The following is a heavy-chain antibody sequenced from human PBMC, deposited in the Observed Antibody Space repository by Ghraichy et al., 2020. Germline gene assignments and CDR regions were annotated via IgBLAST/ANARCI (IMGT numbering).Heavy chain of an antibody. CDR2: ISAYNGNT. V-gene: IGHV1-18*01. D-gene: IGHD2-15*01. Sequence: ASVKVSCKASGYTFTSYGISWVRQAPGQGLEWMGWISAYNGNTNYAQKLQGRVTMTTDTSTSTAYMELRSLRSDDTAVYYCAREIGYCSGGSCYSDYYYGMDVWGQGTTVTVSS. CDR3: AREIGYCSGGSCYSDYYYGMDV. J-gene: IGHJ6*02. CDR1: GYTFTSYG.